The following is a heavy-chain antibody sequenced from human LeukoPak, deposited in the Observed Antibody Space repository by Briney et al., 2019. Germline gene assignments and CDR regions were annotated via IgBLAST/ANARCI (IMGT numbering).Heavy chain of an antibody. CDR1: GYTFSGYY. V-gene: IGHV1-2*02. CDR2: INPDNGDT. D-gene: IGHD3-3*01. J-gene: IGHJ5*02. Sequence: ASVKVSCKASGYTFSGYYMHWVRQAPGQGLEWMGWINPDNGDTDYAQKFQGRVTMTRDKSISTAYMELTSLRSDDTAVYYCARDFSSGFAIFGRSTTCFVPWGQGTLVTVSS. CDR3: ARDFSSGFAIFGRSTTCFVP.